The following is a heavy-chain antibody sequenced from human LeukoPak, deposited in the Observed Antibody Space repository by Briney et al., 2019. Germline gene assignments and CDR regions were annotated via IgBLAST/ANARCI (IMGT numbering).Heavy chain of an antibody. CDR3: ARDSLAAAGIDY. J-gene: IGHJ4*02. CDR2: IYYSGST. Sequence: SETLSLTCTVSGGSISSGGYYWSWIRQRPGKGLEWIGYIYYSGSTYYNPSLKSRVTISVDTSKNQFSLKLSSVTAADTAVYYCARDSLAAAGIDYWGQGTLVTVSS. D-gene: IGHD6-13*01. CDR1: GGSISSGGYY. V-gene: IGHV4-31*03.